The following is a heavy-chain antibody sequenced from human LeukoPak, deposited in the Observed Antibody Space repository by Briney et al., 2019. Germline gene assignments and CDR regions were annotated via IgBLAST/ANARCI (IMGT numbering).Heavy chain of an antibody. CDR2: IYYSGST. CDR3: ARGYSSSWPPDLHWYFDL. Sequence: SETLSLTCTVSGGSISSYYWSWIRQPPGKGLEWIGYIYYSGSTNYNPSLKSRVTISVDTSKNQFSLKLSSVTAADTAVYYCARGYSSSWPPDLHWYFDLWGRGTLVTVSS. D-gene: IGHD6-13*01. J-gene: IGHJ2*01. CDR1: GGSISSYY. V-gene: IGHV4-59*01.